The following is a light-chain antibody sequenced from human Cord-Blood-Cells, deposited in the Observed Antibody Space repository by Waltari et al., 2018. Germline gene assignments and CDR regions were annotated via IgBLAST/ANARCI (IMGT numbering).Light chain of an antibody. V-gene: IGLV1-44*01. CDR2: SNN. CDR1: SSNIGSNT. J-gene: IGLJ7*01. CDR3: AAWDDSLNGPV. Sequence: QSVLTQPPSASGTPGQRVTISCSGSSSNIGSNTVNWYQQLPGTAPQLLSYSNNQRPSGVPDRFSGSKSGTSASLAISGLQSEDEADYYCAAWDDSLNGPVFGGGTQLTVL.